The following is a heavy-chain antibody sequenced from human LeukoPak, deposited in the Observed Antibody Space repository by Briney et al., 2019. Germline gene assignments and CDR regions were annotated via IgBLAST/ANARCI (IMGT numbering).Heavy chain of an antibody. CDR1: GGSFSGYY. CDR2: INHSGST. V-gene: IGHV4-34*01. CDR3: ARGGGELWGFFDY. Sequence: SETLSLTCAVYGGSFSGYYWSWIRQPPGKGLEWIGEINHSGSTNYNPSLKSRVTISVDTSKNQFSLKLSSVTAVDTAVYYCARGGGELWGFFDYWGQGTLVTVSS. D-gene: IGHD5-18*01. J-gene: IGHJ4*02.